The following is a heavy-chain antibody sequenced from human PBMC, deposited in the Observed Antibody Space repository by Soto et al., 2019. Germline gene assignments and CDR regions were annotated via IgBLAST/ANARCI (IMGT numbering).Heavy chain of an antibody. CDR3: ARTTLPPRITMMGYYGMDV. CDR2: ISGSGSST. J-gene: IGHJ6*02. CDR1: GFSITSFA. V-gene: IGHV3-23*01. Sequence: GSLRLYRPAAGFSITSFAMSCFRQAPGKGLEWVSAISGSGSSTYYADSVKGRFTISRDNSKNTLYLQMNSLRAEDTAVYYCARTTLPPRITMMGYYGMDVWGQGTTVTVSS. D-gene: IGHD3-22*01.